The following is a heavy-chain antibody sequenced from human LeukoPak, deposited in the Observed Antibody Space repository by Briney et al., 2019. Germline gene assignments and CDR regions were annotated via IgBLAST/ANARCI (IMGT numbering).Heavy chain of an antibody. CDR3: ARQGSGTIGIDY. CDR1: GYSFTTYW. D-gene: IGHD1-26*01. V-gene: IGHV5-51*01. CDR2: IYPGDYDT. J-gene: IGHJ4*02. Sequence: GESLKISFKGSGYSFTTYWIGWVRQMPGKRLALMGIIYPGDYDTRYSPSLQGQVTISADRSIRPAYLQWTSLKASDTAIYYCARQGSGTIGIDYWGQGTLVTV.